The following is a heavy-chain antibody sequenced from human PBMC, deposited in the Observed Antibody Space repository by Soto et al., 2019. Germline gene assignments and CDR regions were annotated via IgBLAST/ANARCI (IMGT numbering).Heavy chain of an antibody. D-gene: IGHD3-9*01. CDR3: ARTYYDILTGYYRGYYFDY. V-gene: IGHV1-69*13. CDR2: IIPIFGTA. CDR1: GGTFSSYA. J-gene: IGHJ4*02. Sequence: SVKVSCKASGGTFSSYAISWVRQAPGQGLEWMGGIIPIFGTANYAQKFQGRVTITADESTSTAYMELSSLRSEDPAVYYCARTYYDILTGYYRGYYFDYWGQGTLVTVSS.